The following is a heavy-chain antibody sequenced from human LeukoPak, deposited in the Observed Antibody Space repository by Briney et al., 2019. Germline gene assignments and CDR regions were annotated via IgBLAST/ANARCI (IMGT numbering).Heavy chain of an antibody. Sequence: GRSLRLSCAASGFTFSSYGMHWVRQAPGKGLEWVAVISYDGSNKYYADSVKGRFTISRDNSKNTPYLQMNSLRAEDTAVYYCAKGSWYSSGWHGEGWFDPWGQGTLVTVSS. CDR3: AKGSWYSSGWHGEGWFDP. V-gene: IGHV3-30*18. J-gene: IGHJ5*02. CDR1: GFTFSSYG. CDR2: ISYDGSNK. D-gene: IGHD6-19*01.